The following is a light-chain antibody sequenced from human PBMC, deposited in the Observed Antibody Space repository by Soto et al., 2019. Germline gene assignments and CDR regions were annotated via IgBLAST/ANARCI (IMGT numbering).Light chain of an antibody. CDR2: EIN. Sequence: QSVLTQPPSASGSPGQSVTISCTGTSSDVGAYDYVSWYQQHPGKAPKLMIYEINKRPSGVPDRFSGSKSGNTASLTVSGLQAEDEADYYCASWDDNLNGGVFGGGTKVTVL. CDR3: ASWDDNLNGGV. CDR1: SSDVGAYDY. J-gene: IGLJ3*02. V-gene: IGLV2-8*01.